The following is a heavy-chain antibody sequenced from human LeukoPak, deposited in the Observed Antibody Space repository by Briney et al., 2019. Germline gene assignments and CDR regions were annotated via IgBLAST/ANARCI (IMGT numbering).Heavy chain of an antibody. CDR3: ARGYYYDSSGYYY. J-gene: IGHJ4*02. D-gene: IGHD3-22*01. CDR1: GGTFSSYV. CDR2: IIPILGIA. V-gene: IGHV1-69*04. Sequence: SVKVSCKDSGGTFSSYVISCVRQAPGQGLEWMGRIIPILGIANYAQKFQGRVTITADKSTSTAYMELSSLRSEDTAVYYCARGYYYDSSGYYYWGQGTLVTVSS.